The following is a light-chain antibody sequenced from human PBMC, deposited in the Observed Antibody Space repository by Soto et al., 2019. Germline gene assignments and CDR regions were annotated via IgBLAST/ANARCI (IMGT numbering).Light chain of an antibody. CDR1: QSISTY. Sequence: DIKMTQSPSALSASVGDRVTISCRASQSISTYLNWYQQKPGTAPRLLIYRASSVKSGVPPRFSGSGSGRDFTLTISSLRPEDIATYFCQQSYSSPPWTFGQGTKVDIK. J-gene: IGKJ1*01. V-gene: IGKV1-39*01. CDR2: RAS. CDR3: QQSYSSPPWT.